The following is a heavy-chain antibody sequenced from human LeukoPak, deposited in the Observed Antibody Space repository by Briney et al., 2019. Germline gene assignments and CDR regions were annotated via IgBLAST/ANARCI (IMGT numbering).Heavy chain of an antibody. V-gene: IGHV3-53*03. CDR2: IYTDGST. Sequence: GGSLRLSCAASGFTVSRNYMSWVRQPPGKGLEWVSVIYTDGSTYYADSVKGRFTISRDNSKNTLYLQINSLRAEDTAVYYCARDYGDYWGQGTLVTVSS. CDR3: ARDYGDY. D-gene: IGHD3-10*01. CDR1: GFTVSRNY. J-gene: IGHJ4*02.